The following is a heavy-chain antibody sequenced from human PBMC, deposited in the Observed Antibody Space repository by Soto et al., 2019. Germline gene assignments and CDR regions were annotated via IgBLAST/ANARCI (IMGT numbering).Heavy chain of an antibody. V-gene: IGHV4-34*01. CDR3: ARGGYSGYAR. J-gene: IGHJ4*01. CDR1: GGSFSGYY. CDR2: INHSGST. Sequence: QVQLQQWGAGLLKPSETLSLTCAVYGGSFSGYYWSWIRQPPGKGLEWIEEINHSGSTNYNPSLKSRVTISVDTSKNQFSLKLSSVTAADTAVYYCARGGYSGYARWGQGTLVTVSS. D-gene: IGHD5-12*01.